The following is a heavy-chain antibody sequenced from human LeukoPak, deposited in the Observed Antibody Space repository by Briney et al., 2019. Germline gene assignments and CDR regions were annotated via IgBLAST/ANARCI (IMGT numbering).Heavy chain of an antibody. CDR3: ARADFIDAGPYLIGP. J-gene: IGHJ5*02. CDR1: GYSFTDYY. Sequence: ASVRVSCKTSGYSFTDYYIHWVRQAPGQGLEWMGWINTKSGRTSSARKFQGRVTMTRDPSITTVYMDMAWLTSDDTAIYSCARADFIDAGPYLIGPSGQGTLVTVSS. V-gene: IGHV1-2*02. CDR2: INTKSGRT. D-gene: IGHD3-3*01.